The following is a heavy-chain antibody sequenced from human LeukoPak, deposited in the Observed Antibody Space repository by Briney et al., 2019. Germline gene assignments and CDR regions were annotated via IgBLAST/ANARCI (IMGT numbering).Heavy chain of an antibody. CDR1: GFIFSNYW. J-gene: IGHJ4*02. CDR3: VGGYGWLPDY. V-gene: IGHV3-7*04. Sequence: GGSLRLSCAASGFIFSNYWMNWVRQAPGKGLEWVANIKQDGREKNYVDSVKGRFTISRDNAKNSAYLQMNNLRVDDTAVYYCVGGYGWLPDYWGQGTLVTASS. CDR2: IKQDGREK. D-gene: IGHD6-19*01.